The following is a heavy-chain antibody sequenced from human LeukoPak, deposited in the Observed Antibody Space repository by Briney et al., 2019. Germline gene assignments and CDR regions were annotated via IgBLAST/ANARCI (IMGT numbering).Heavy chain of an antibody. Sequence: ASVKVSCKASGYTFTGYYMHWVRQAPGQGLEWMGWINPNSGGTNYAQKFQGRVTMTRDTSISTAYMELSRLRSDDTAVYYCARGVVVVPADKMPTAWFDPSGQGTLVTVSS. CDR3: ARGVVVVPADKMPTAWFDP. CDR1: GYTFTGYY. V-gene: IGHV1-2*02. D-gene: IGHD2-2*01. J-gene: IGHJ5*02. CDR2: INPNSGGT.